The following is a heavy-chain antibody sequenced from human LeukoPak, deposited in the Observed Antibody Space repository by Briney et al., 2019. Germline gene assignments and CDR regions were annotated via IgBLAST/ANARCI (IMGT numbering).Heavy chain of an antibody. J-gene: IGHJ4*02. Sequence: GASLKICSKASGYSFSNYWICWVREMPRKGVEWMGIIDPSDSDTRYTPSFQGQVTISADTSLTTAYLQWNSLKASDTALYYCARQTAMGRSGDYWGQGTLVTVSS. D-gene: IGHD5-18*01. CDR3: ARQTAMGRSGDY. V-gene: IGHV5-51*01. CDR1: GYSFSNYW. CDR2: IDPSDSDT.